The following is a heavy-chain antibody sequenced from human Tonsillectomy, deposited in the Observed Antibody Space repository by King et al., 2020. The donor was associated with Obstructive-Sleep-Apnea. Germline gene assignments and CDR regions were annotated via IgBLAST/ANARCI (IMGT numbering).Heavy chain of an antibody. J-gene: IGHJ4*02. CDR1: GGSVNSISYY. V-gene: IGHV4-39*01. Sequence: VQLQESGPGLVKPSETLSLTCTVSGGSVNSISYYWGWIRQPPGKGLEWIGNIYSGGSTYYNPSLKSRVTTSVDSSKNQFSLNLSSVTAADTAIFYCARRSTAYASYFDYWGQGILVTVSS. CDR3: ARRSTAYASYFDY. CDR2: IYSGGST. D-gene: IGHD3-10*01.